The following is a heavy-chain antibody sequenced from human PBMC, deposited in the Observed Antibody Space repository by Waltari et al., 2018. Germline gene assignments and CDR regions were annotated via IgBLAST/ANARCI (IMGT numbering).Heavy chain of an antibody. CDR3: ATPVLVGAMLGAFDI. D-gene: IGHD1-26*01. V-gene: IGHV1-24*01. Sequence: QVQLVQSGAEVKKPGASVKVSCKVYGYTLTGLSMHWGRQAPGKGLEWMGGFDPEDGETIYAQKFQGRVTMTEDTSTDTAYMELSSLRSEDTAVYYCATPVLVGAMLGAFDIWGQGTMVTVSS. J-gene: IGHJ3*02. CDR1: GYTLTGLS. CDR2: FDPEDGET.